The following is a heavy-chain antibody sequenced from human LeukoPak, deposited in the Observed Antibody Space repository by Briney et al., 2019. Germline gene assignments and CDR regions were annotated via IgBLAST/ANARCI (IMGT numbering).Heavy chain of an antibody. D-gene: IGHD3-3*01. CDR1: GDSVSSNSVT. CDR3: AKDHYWSIDY. J-gene: IGHJ4*02. V-gene: IGHV6-1*01. CDR2: TYYRSTWYN. Sequence: SQTLSLTCAISGDSVSSNSVTWNWIRQSPSRGLEWLGRTYYRSTWYNDYAVSVRGRITVNPDTSKNQFSLHLNSVTPEDTGVYYCAKDHYWSIDYWGRGTLVTVSS.